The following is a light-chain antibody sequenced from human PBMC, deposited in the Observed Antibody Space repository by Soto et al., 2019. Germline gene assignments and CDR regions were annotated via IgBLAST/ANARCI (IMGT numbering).Light chain of an antibody. CDR2: EVN. J-gene: IGLJ2*01. V-gene: IGLV2-14*01. CDR3: SSFTTSGTLL. Sequence: LTQPASVSGSPGQSITISCTGTTSDVVSDVYVSWYQQHPGKAPKLILYEVNNRPSGVSNRFSGSKSGNTASLTISGLQAEDEADYFCSSFTTSGTLLFGGGTKLTVL. CDR1: TSDVVSDVY.